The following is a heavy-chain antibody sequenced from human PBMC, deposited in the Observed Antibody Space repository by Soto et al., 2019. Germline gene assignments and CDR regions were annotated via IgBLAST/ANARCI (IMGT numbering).Heavy chain of an antibody. Sequence: SETLSLTCTVSGGSISSGDYHWSWIRQTPGKGLEWIAYIYYSGGTYYNPSLESRVTISLDTSKNQFSLKLNSVTAADTAVYYCARGTCSGYKRYYFDFWGQGDLVTVSS. D-gene: IGHD3-3*01. CDR2: IYYSGGT. CDR1: GGSISSGDYH. CDR3: ARGTCSGYKRYYFDF. V-gene: IGHV4-30-4*01. J-gene: IGHJ4*02.